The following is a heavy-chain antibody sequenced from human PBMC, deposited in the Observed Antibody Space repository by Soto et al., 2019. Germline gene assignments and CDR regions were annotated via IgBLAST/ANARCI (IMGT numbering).Heavy chain of an antibody. J-gene: IGHJ4*02. Sequence: QVQLQESGPGLVKPSGTLSLTCAVSGGSISSSNWWSWVRQSPGKGLEWIGEIYHSGSTNYNPSRKSRVTMSVDKSKSHFSLELNSVTAADTAVYYGAREASNKSPCYFAYWGEGTLVTVSS. V-gene: IGHV4-4*02. CDR1: GGSISSSNW. CDR2: IYHSGST. CDR3: AREASNKSPCYFAY.